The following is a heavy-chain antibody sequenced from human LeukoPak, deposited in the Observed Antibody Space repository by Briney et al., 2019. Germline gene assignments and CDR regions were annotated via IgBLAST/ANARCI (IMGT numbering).Heavy chain of an antibody. Sequence: NPSETLSLTCTVSGGSMSPYHWSWIRQPPGKGLEWTGYIYYSGSTNYNPSLKSRVTISVDTSKNQFSLKLSSVTAAGTAMYYCARAVSGRFDYWGQGTLVTVSS. D-gene: IGHD6-19*01. CDR1: GGSMSPYH. CDR2: IYYSGST. CDR3: ARAVSGRFDY. V-gene: IGHV4-59*08. J-gene: IGHJ4*02.